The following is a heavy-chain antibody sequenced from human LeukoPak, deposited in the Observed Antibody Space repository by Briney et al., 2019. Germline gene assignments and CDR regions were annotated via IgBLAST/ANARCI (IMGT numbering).Heavy chain of an antibody. CDR2: IYSGGST. J-gene: IGHJ4*02. CDR3: ARDFGGLRYFDY. Sequence: GGSLRLSCAASGFTVSSNYMSWVRQAPGVGLEWVSVIYSGGSTYYAASVKGRFTISRDNSKNTLYLQMNSLRAEDTAVYYCARDFGGLRYFDYWGQGTLVTVSS. D-gene: IGHD5-12*01. V-gene: IGHV3-66*02. CDR1: GFTVSSNY.